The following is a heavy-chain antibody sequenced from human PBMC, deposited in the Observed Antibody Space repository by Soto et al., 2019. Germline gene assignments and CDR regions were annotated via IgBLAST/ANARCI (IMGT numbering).Heavy chain of an antibody. J-gene: IGHJ3*02. CDR2: TVANNGYT. CDR1: GYAFTSFG. Sequence: QVQLVQSGIEVKNPGASVKVSCKASGYAFTSFGISWVRQAPGQGLEWMGWTVANNGYTKYAQNLQGRVTLITDTPTSTGYMELRSLMYDGTAVYYCARCNGGTCYASYAFDIWGQGTMVTVSS. V-gene: IGHV1-18*01. D-gene: IGHD2-15*01. CDR3: ARCNGGTCYASYAFDI.